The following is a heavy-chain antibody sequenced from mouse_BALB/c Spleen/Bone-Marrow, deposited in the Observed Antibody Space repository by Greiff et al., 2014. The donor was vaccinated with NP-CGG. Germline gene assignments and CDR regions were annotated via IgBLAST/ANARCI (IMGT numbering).Heavy chain of an antibody. D-gene: IGHD1-2*01. J-gene: IGHJ4*01. CDR2: IWADGST. Sequence: VQRVESGPGLVAPSQSLSITCTVSGFSLTNYGVHWVRQPPGKGLEWLGVIWADGSTNYNSALMSRLSISKDNSKSQVFFKVNSLQTDDTAMYYCARITTATGAMDYWGQGTSVTVSS. CDR1: GFSLTNYG. CDR3: ARITTATGAMDY. V-gene: IGHV2-9*02.